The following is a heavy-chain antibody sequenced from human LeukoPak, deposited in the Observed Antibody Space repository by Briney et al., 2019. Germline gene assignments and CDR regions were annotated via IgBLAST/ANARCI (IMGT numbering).Heavy chain of an antibody. V-gene: IGHV3-53*01. CDR1: GFTLSSNY. CDR3: ARSQAVAGTVDY. CDR2: IYSGGRT. Sequence: GGSLRLSCAASGFTLSSNYMSWVRQPPGKGLEWVSVIYSGGRTDYADSVKGRFTISRDNSKNTLNLQMNSLRADDTAVYYCARSQAVAGTVDYWGQGTLVTVSS. J-gene: IGHJ4*02. D-gene: IGHD6-19*01.